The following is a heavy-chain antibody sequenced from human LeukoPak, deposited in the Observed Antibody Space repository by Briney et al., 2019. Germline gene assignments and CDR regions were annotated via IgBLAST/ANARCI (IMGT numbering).Heavy chain of an antibody. V-gene: IGHV3-23*01. CDR1: GFAFSRYA. CDR3: ARTIAQYSNSWLYFYYGLDV. Sequence: SGGSLRLSSAASGFAFSRYAMSWVRQAPGKGLEWVSSISGGSEDTYYADSVKGRFTISRDNSKSTLYLQMNSLRAGDTAVYYCARTIAQYSNSWLYFYYGLDVWGRGTTVTVSS. CDR2: ISGGSEDT. D-gene: IGHD6-13*01. J-gene: IGHJ6*01.